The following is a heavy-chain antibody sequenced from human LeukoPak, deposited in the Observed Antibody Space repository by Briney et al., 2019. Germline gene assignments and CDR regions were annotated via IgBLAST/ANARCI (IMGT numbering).Heavy chain of an antibody. CDR2: ISYDGSNK. CDR3: AKGNDYGDYATHLDY. V-gene: IGHV3-30*18. CDR1: GFTFSSYG. D-gene: IGHD4-17*01. J-gene: IGHJ4*02. Sequence: GGSLRLSCAASGFTFSSYGMHRVRQAPGKGLEWVAVISYDGSNKYYADSVKGRFTISRDNSKNTLYLQMNSLRAEDTAVYYCAKGNDYGDYATHLDYWGQGTLVTVSS.